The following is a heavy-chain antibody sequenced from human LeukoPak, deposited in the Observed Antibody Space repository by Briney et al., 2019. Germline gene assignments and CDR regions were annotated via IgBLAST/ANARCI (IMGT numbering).Heavy chain of an antibody. CDR2: IYPGDSDT. D-gene: IGHD2/OR15-2a*01. Sequence: GESLQISCKGSGYSFSDYWIAWVRQMPGKGLEWMGIIYPGDSDTRYSPSFQGQVTISADKSISTAYLQWSSLKASDIAMYYCAGQGLSAQSIDYWGQGTLVTVSS. V-gene: IGHV5-51*01. J-gene: IGHJ4*02. CDR1: GYSFSDYW. CDR3: AGQGLSAQSIDY.